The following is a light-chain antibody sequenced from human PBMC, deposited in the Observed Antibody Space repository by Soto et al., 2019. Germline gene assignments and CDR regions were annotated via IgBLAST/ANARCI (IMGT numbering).Light chain of an antibody. CDR1: SSDVGGYNY. Sequence: QSVLTQPASVSGSPGQSITISCTGTSSDVGGYNYVSWYQHHPGKAHKLIIYDVTNRPSGVSNPFSGSKSGNTASLTISGLQPEDEADYYCSSYTTSNTRQLVFGTGTKLTVL. J-gene: IGLJ1*01. V-gene: IGLV2-14*03. CDR3: SSYTTSNTRQLV. CDR2: DVT.